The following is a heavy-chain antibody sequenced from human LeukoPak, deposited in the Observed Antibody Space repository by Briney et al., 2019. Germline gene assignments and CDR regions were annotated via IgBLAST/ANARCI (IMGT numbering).Heavy chain of an antibody. CDR3: ARQVASIAAAGPDAFDI. D-gene: IGHD6-13*01. Sequence: GESLKISCKGSGYRFTTYWIGWVRQMPGKGLEWMGIIYPGDSDTRYSPSFQGQVTISADKSISTAYLQWSSLKASETAMYYCARQVASIAAAGPDAFDIWGQGTMVTVSS. V-gene: IGHV5-51*01. CDR1: GYRFTTYW. CDR2: IYPGDSDT. J-gene: IGHJ3*02.